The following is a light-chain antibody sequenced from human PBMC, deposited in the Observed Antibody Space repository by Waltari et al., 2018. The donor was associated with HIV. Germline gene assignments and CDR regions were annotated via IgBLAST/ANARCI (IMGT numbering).Light chain of an antibody. J-gene: IGKJ4*02. V-gene: IGKV1-12*01. CDR2: GAS. CDR3: QQYIRCPRT. Sequence: DIQLTQATPQASVFVVGNVSTSCRAGQSGGNKLAWYQVKTGEAPKLRIYGASKLPSGVPYRFAASGSGPEFSLTITGLQSDDSGTYFCQQYIRCPRTFGEGT. CDR1: QSGGNK.